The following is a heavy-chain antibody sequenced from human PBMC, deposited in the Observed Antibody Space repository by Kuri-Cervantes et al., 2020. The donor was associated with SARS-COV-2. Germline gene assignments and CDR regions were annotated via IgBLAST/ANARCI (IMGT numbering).Heavy chain of an antibody. V-gene: IGHV5-51*01. Sequence: GGSLRLSCKGSGYSFTSYWIGWVRQMPGKGLEWMGIIYPGDSDTRYSPSFQGQVTISADKSISTAYLQWSSLKASDTAMYYCAMSLYLHGSGYYYDAFDTWGQGTMVTVSS. CDR3: AMSLYLHGSGYYYDAFDT. CDR2: IYPGDSDT. D-gene: IGHD3-22*01. CDR1: GYSFTSYW. J-gene: IGHJ3*02.